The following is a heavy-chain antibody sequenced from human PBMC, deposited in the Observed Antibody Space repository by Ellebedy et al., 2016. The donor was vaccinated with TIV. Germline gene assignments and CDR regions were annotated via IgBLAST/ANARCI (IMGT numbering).Heavy chain of an antibody. CDR2: INQVGSEK. V-gene: IGHV3-7*03. D-gene: IGHD4-17*01. CDR1: GFSFRSYW. CDR3: ATTGAYGDYHYYYYAMDV. Sequence: GESLKISCAASGFSFRSYWMSWVRQAPGKGLEWVANINQVGSEKFYVDSVKGRFTISIDNAKNSLYLQMNSLRAEDTAVYYCATTGAYGDYHYYYYAMDVWGQGTTVTVSS. J-gene: IGHJ6*02.